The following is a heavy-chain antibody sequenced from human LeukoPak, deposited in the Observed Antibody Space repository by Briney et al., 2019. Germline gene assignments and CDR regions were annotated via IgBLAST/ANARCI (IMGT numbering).Heavy chain of an antibody. CDR1: GYTFTSYG. CDR2: ISAYNGNT. CDR3: ARGTPMLRTKRPPRPQTDY. V-gene: IGHV1-18*01. D-gene: IGHD2-15*01. J-gene: IGHJ4*02. Sequence: ASVKVSCKASGYTFTSYGISWVRQAPGQELEWMGWISAYNGNTNYAQKLKGRVTMTTDTSTSTAYMELRSLRSDDTAVYYCARGTPMLRTKRPPRPQTDYWGQGTLVTVSS.